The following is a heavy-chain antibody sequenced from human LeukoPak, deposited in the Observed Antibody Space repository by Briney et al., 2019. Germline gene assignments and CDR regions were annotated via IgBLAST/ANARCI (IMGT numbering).Heavy chain of an antibody. CDR3: ARVFPNYYGSGSYYTPPEY. CDR1: GYTFTSYG. V-gene: IGHV1-2*02. D-gene: IGHD3-10*01. CDR2: INPNSGGT. J-gene: IGHJ4*02. Sequence: ASVKVSCKASGYTFTSYGISWVRQAPGQGLEWMGWINPNSGGTNYAQKFQGRVTMTRDTSISTAYMELSRLRSDDTAVYYCARVFPNYYGSGSYYTPPEYWGQGTLVTVSS.